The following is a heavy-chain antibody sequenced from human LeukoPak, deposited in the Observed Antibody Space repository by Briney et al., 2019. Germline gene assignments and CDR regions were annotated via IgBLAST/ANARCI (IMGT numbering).Heavy chain of an antibody. V-gene: IGHV4-39*07. CDR1: GGSISSGSYY. Sequence: SETLSLTCTVSGGSISSGSYYWSWIRQPPGKGLEWIGEINHSGSTNYNPSLKSRVTISVDTSKNQFSLKLSSVTAADTAVYYCARSHRYFDWLGAFDIWGQGTMVTVSS. CDR3: ARSHRYFDWLGAFDI. D-gene: IGHD3-9*01. J-gene: IGHJ3*02. CDR2: INHSGST.